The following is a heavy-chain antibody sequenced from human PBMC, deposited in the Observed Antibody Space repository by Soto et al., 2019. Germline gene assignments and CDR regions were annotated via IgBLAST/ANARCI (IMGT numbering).Heavy chain of an antibody. V-gene: IGHV3-21*01. CDR2: ISSSSSYI. CDR3: ARALGELSSADY. CDR1: GFTFSSYS. J-gene: IGHJ4*02. D-gene: IGHD3-16*02. Sequence: EVQLVESGGGLVKPGGSLRLSCAASGFTFSSYSMNWVRQAPGKGLEWVSSISSSSSYIYYADSVKGRFTISRDNAKNSLSLQMNSLRAEDTAVYYCARALGELSSADYWGQGTLVTVSS.